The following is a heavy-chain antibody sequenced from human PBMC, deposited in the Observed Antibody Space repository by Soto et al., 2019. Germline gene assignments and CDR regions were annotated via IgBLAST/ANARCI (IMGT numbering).Heavy chain of an antibody. CDR1: GGSISSYY. V-gene: IGHV4-59*01. CDR2: IYFRGTT. CDR3: ARLLGRGTYVPDY. D-gene: IGHD3-10*02. J-gene: IGHJ4*02. Sequence: SETLSLTCTVSGGSISSYYWSWIRQPPGKGLEWIGYIYFRGTTNYNPSLKSRVTMSADTSKNQFSLKLSSVTAADTAVYYCARLLGRGTYVPDYWGQGTLVTVSS.